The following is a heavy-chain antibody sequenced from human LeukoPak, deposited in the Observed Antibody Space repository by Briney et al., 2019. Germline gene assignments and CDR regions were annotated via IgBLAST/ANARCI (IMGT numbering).Heavy chain of an antibody. J-gene: IGHJ4*02. CDR1: GYTFTDYY. Sequence: GTSVKVSCKASGYTFTDYYMYWVRQAPGQGPEWMGWVNLNSGGTQYVQKFQGRVTMTRDTSISTAYMELTSLTSDVTAMYFCARVALAGSRIHLLDNWGQGTLVTVSS. D-gene: IGHD5-18*01. V-gene: IGHV1-2*02. CDR3: ARVALAGSRIHLLDN. CDR2: VNLNSGGT.